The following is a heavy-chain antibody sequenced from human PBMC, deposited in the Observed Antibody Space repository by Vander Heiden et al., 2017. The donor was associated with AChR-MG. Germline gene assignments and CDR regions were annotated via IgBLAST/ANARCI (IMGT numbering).Heavy chain of an antibody. CDR1: GYTFTGYY. V-gene: IGHV1-2*02. CDR3: ARDSMTTDYYYYGMDV. Sequence: QVQLVQSGAEVKKPGASVKVSCKASGYTFTGYYMHWVRQAPGQGLEWMGWINPNSGGTNYAQKFQGRVTMTRDTSISTAYMELSRLRSDDTAVYYCARDSMTTDYYYYGMDVWGQGTTVTVSS. CDR2: INPNSGGT. J-gene: IGHJ6*02. D-gene: IGHD4-4*01.